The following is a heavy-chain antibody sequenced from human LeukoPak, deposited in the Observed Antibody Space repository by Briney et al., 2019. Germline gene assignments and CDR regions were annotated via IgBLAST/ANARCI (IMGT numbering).Heavy chain of an antibody. CDR2: INSDGRST. J-gene: IGHJ4*02. D-gene: IGHD1-26*01. V-gene: IGHV3-74*01. Sequence: GGSLRLSCAASGFTFNTYWMHWVRQAPGKGLVWVSRINSDGRSTSYADSVKGRFTISRDNAKKTLYLQMNSLRVEETAVYYCARDQGGATRIDYWGQGTLVAVSS. CDR3: ARDQGGATRIDY. CDR1: GFTFNTYW.